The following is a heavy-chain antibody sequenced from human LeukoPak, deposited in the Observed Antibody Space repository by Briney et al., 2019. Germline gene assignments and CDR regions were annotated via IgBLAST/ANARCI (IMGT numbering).Heavy chain of an antibody. CDR1: GFTFSSYE. J-gene: IGHJ4*02. CDR2: IGYTGTDT. V-gene: IGHV3-30*02. CDR3: ARDLTERKYYIAY. D-gene: IGHD2-8*02. Sequence: GGSLRLSCAASGFTFSSYEMNWVRQARGEGREWVAYIGYTGTDTYYADSVKGRFTISRDNSKNTVHLQVNSLRAADTALYSCARDLTERKYYIAYWGQGTLVTVSS.